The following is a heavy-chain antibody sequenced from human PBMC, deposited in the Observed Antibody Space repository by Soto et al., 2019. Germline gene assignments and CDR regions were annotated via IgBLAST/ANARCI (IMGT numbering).Heavy chain of an antibody. V-gene: IGHV2-5*02. CDR2: VYWDDDK. D-gene: IGHD2-2*01. Sequence: QITLNESGPTLVKPTQTLTLTCTFSGFSLSTRDVGVGWIRQPPGEALEWLGVVYWDDDKTYSPSLKSGLTITKDTSKNQVVLRMTKMDPGDTATYYCAHCRGGVASFWGQGTLVTVSS. J-gene: IGHJ4*02. CDR3: AHCRGGVASF. CDR1: GFSLSTRDVG.